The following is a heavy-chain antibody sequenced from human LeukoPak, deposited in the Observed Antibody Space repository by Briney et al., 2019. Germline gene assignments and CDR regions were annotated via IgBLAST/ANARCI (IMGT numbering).Heavy chain of an antibody. Sequence: GGAQRLSCAASGFTFNTYWMHWVRQAPGKGLVWVSDINPEGITSNYADSVRGRFTISRDNAQNTLYLQMDGLRAEDTGIYYCVFFYTGLKIPYWGQGALVTVSS. D-gene: IGHD3/OR15-3a*01. CDR2: INPEGITS. CDR3: VFFYTGLKIPY. CDR1: GFTFNTYW. V-gene: IGHV3-74*01. J-gene: IGHJ4*02.